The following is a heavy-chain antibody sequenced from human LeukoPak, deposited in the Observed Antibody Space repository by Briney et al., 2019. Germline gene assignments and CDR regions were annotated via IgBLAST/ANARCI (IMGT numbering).Heavy chain of an antibody. CDR3: ASSGYYLYYFDY. CDR2: INPSGGST. V-gene: IGHV1-46*01. CDR1: GYTFPSYY. Sequence: ASVKVSCQASGYTFPSYYMHWVRQAPGQGLEWMGIINPSGGSTSYAQKFQGRVTMTRDTSTSTVYMELSSLRSEDTAVYYCASSGYYLYYFDYWGQGTLVTVSS. D-gene: IGHD3-22*01. J-gene: IGHJ4*02.